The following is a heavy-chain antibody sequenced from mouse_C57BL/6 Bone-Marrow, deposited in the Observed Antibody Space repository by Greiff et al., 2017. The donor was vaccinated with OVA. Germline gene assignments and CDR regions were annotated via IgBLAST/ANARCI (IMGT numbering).Heavy chain of an antibody. J-gene: IGHJ1*03. D-gene: IGHD4-1*01. V-gene: IGHV1-69*01. CDR1: GYTFTSYW. CDR3: ARTGLCWYFDV. CDR2: IDPSDSYT. Sequence: VQLQQPGAELVMPGASVKLSCKASGYTFTSYWMHWVKQRPGQGLEWIGEIDPSDSYTNYNQKFKGKSTLTVDKSSSTAYMQLSSLTSEDSAVYYCARTGLCWYFDVWGTGTTVTVSS.